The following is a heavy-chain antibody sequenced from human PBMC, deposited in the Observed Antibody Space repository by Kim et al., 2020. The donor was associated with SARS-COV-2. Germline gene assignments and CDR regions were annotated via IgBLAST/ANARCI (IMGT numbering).Heavy chain of an antibody. Sequence: GGSLRLSCATSGFTFSDYYMSWIRQAPGKGLEWLSYINSTSDVIYYAESVKGRFTISRDNANNSLYLQMDSLRVEDTAVYYCAREVGGGVGATRFWGQGTLDTVSS. CDR1: GFTFSDYY. CDR2: INSTSDVI. J-gene: IGHJ4*02. D-gene: IGHD3-16*01. V-gene: IGHV3-11*01. CDR3: AREVGGGVGATRF.